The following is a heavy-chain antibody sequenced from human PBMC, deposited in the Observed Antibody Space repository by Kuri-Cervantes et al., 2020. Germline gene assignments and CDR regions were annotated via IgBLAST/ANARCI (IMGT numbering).Heavy chain of an antibody. Sequence: ASVKVSCKTSGYTFLRYGISWVRQAPGQGLEWMGWITAYNGNTKYAESLHGRVVMTTDTSTSTAYLELKNLRSDDTAIYYCARPRGEIQLWFAFDYWGQGTLVTVSS. CDR3: ARPRGEIQLWFAFDY. D-gene: IGHD3-10*01. J-gene: IGHJ4*02. CDR1: GYTFLRYG. V-gene: IGHV1-18*01. CDR2: ITAYNGNT.